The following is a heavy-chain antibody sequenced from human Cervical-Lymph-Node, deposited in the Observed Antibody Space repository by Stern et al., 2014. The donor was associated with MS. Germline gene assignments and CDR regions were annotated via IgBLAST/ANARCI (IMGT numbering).Heavy chain of an antibody. J-gene: IGHJ6*02. D-gene: IGHD5-18*01. V-gene: IGHV3-23*04. CDR2: ISTGGGTT. Sequence: EDQLVESGGGLVQPGGSLRLSCAASGFTFTNYVMSWVRQAPGKGLEWVSLISTGGGTTYYADSVKGRFTISRDNSKNTLDLQMNSLRAEDTALYFCAKGHTAIIYSMDVWGQGTTVTVSS. CDR1: GFTFTNYV. CDR3: AKGHTAIIYSMDV.